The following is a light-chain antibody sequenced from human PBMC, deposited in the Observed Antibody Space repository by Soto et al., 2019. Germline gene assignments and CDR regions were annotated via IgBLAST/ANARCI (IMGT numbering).Light chain of an antibody. CDR1: QSVSRNY. J-gene: IGKJ1*01. CDR3: QKYGSSRT. CDR2: GAS. Sequence: EIVLTQSPGTLSLSPGXRATLSCRASQSVSRNYLAWYQQKPGQAPRLLMYGASNRATGIPDRLRGSGSGTDFSLIISRLEPEDFAVYYCQKYGSSRTFGQGTKVDIK. V-gene: IGKV3-20*01.